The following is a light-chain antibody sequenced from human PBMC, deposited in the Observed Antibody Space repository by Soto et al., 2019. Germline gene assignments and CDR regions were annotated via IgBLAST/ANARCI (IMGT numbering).Light chain of an antibody. CDR1: SSDVGGYNY. CDR2: EVS. V-gene: IGLV2-8*01. CDR3: SSYAGSNNFVV. J-gene: IGLJ2*01. Sequence: QSVLTQPPSASGSPGQSVTISCTGTSSDVGGYNYVSWYQQDPGKAPKLLIYEVSKRPSGVPDRFSGSKSGNTASLTVSGLQAEDEADYYCSSYAGSNNFVVFGGGTKVTVL.